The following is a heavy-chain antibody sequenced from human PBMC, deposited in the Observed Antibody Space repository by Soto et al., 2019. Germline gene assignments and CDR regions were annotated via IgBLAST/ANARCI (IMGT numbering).Heavy chain of an antibody. CDR3: ARDRSYSNDY. CDR2: INSDGSTR. V-gene: IGHV3-74*01. Sequence: GGSFRLSCAASGFSFSNTWMHWVRQAPGKGLVWVSYINSDGSTRTYADSVKVRFTISRDNAKNTVYLHIDSLRAEDTAVYYCARDRSYSNDYWGQGALVTVSS. CDR1: GFSFSNTW. J-gene: IGHJ4*02. D-gene: IGHD5-12*01.